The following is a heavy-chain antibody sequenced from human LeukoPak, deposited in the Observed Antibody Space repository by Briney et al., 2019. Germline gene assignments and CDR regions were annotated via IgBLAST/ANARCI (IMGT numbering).Heavy chain of an antibody. J-gene: IGHJ4*02. CDR2: INAGNGNT. Sequence: GASVKVSCKASGYTFTTYAMHWVRQAPGQRPEWMGWINAGNGNTKYSQKFQARVTITRDTSASTAYMELSSLRSEDTAVYYCARDPIGSRWPYHFDYWGQGTLVTVSS. D-gene: IGHD6-13*01. CDR1: GYTFTTYA. CDR3: ARDPIGSRWPYHFDY. V-gene: IGHV1-3*01.